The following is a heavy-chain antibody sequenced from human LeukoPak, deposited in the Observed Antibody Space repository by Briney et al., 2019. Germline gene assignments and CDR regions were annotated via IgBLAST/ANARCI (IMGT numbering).Heavy chain of an antibody. J-gene: IGHJ4*02. CDR2: IIPIFGTA. Sequence: SVKVSCKASGGTFSSYAISWVRQAPGQGLEWMGGIIPIFGTANYAQKFQGRVTITADESTSTAYMELSGLRSEDTAVYYCARGTDPDYYDSSGYYDYWGQGTLVTVSS. CDR1: GGTFSSYA. V-gene: IGHV1-69*13. CDR3: ARGTDPDYYDSSGYYDY. D-gene: IGHD3-22*01.